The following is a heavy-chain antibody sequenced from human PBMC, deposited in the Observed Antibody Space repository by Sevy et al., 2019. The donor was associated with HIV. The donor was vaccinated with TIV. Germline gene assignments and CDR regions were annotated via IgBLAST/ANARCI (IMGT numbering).Heavy chain of an antibody. CDR2: ISHSGETI. V-gene: IGHV3-11*04. D-gene: IGHD2-21*01. Sequence: GGSLRLSCATSGFIFSDYYMSWIRQAPGKGLEWISYISHSGETIYYAGSVKGRFTISRDNAQNSLYLQMNSLRVEDTAVYYCTRDLKYRSSWYSPFFDYWGQGALVTVSS. CDR3: TRDLKYRSSWYSPFFDY. CDR1: GFIFSDYY. J-gene: IGHJ4*02.